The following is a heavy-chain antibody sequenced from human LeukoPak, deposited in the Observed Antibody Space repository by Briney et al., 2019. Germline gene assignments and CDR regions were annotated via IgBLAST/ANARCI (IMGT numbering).Heavy chain of an antibody. V-gene: IGHV3-23*01. Sequence: GGSLRLSCAASGFTFSNYVMSGVRQAPGKGREWGSVIGRSGHFTNYADSVKGRFTISRDNSKDTLSLQMSSLRAEDTAIYYCAKDRDDSGDYVFDHWGQGILVTVSS. D-gene: IGHD4-17*01. CDR3: AKDRDDSGDYVFDH. J-gene: IGHJ4*02. CDR1: GFTFSNYV. CDR2: IGRSGHFT.